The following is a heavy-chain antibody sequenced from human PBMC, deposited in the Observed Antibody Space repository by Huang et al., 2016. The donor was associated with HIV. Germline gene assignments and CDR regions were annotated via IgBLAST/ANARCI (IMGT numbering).Heavy chain of an antibody. CDR1: GGSFTGNY. J-gene: IGHJ6*02. Sequence: QMQLQQRGAGLLKPSETLSLTCGASGGSFTGNYLTWIRQAPGKGLEWIGEVNESGATNYNPSLNGRVTISRDKSNREVSLNLRSVTAADTAVYYCARQWTILEWLLGLDVWGQGTTVIVSS. V-gene: IGHV4-34*02. CDR3: ARQWTILEWLLGLDV. D-gene: IGHD3-3*01. CDR2: VNESGAT.